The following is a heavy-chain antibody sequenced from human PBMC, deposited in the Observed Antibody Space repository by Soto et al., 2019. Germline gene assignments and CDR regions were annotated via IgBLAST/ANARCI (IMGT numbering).Heavy chain of an antibody. CDR2: ISGSGIST. D-gene: IGHD6-19*01. CDR1: GFTFSNFA. Sequence: GGSLRLSCAASGFTFSNFALTWVRQAPGKGLEWVSGISGSGISTDHADSVKGRFTISRDNSKNTLFLQMNSLRAEDTAIYYCATPVSSGWYGPQDYWGQGTLVTVSS. CDR3: ATPVSSGWYGPQDY. J-gene: IGHJ4*02. V-gene: IGHV3-23*01.